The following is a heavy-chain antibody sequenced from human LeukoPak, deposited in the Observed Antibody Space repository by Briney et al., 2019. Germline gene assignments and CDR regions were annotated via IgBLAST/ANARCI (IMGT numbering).Heavy chain of an antibody. CDR1: GFPFSSYA. J-gene: IGHJ4*02. V-gene: IGHV3-30*04. Sequence: PGGSLNPSCEPTGFPFSSYAMHWVRQAPGKGLEWVAVISYDGSNKYYADSVKGRFTISRDNTKNTLYLQMNSLRAVDTAVYYCARVHDPVYSDSSGYSLDYIDYWGQGTLVTVSS. CDR2: ISYDGSNK. D-gene: IGHD3-22*01. CDR3: ARVHDPVYSDSSGYSLDYIDY.